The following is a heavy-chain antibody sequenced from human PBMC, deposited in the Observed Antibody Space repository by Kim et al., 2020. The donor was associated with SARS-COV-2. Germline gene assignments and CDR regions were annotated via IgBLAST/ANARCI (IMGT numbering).Heavy chain of an antibody. CDR3: ARARGYSYGSLDY. V-gene: IGHV4-39*01. J-gene: IGHJ4*02. Sequence: NPSLKSRVTTSVDTPRNQFSLQLNAVTAADTAVYYCARARGYSYGSLDYWGQGTLVTVSS. D-gene: IGHD5-18*01.